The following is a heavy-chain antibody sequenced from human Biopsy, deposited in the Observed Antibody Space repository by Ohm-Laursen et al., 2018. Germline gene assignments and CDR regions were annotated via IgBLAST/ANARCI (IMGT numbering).Heavy chain of an antibody. Sequence: WQTLSLTCAVSGVSISSSASYWGWFRQSPGMGLVWIGNIYYTGNTYYNPSLDSRLTISEDTSKNHFSLKLSSVTAADTAVYYCAKQGIRGYYEYWGQGSLVTVSS. CDR1: GVSISSSASY. J-gene: IGHJ4*02. V-gene: IGHV4-39*01. D-gene: IGHD3-22*01. CDR2: IYYTGNT. CDR3: AKQGIRGYYEY.